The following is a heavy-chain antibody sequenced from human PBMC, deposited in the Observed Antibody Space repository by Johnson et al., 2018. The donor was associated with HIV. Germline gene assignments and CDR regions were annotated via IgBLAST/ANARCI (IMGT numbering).Heavy chain of an antibody. Sequence: VQLVESGGGLVQPGGSLRLSCAASGFTFSSYWMSWVRQAPGKGLEWVANIKQDGSEKYYVDSVKGRFTISRDNSKNTLYLQMNSLRAEDTAVYYCARVTHIQLWANDAFDIWGQGTMVTVSS. J-gene: IGHJ3*02. V-gene: IGHV3-7*01. D-gene: IGHD5-18*01. CDR3: ARVTHIQLWANDAFDI. CDR1: GFTFSSYW. CDR2: IKQDGSEK.